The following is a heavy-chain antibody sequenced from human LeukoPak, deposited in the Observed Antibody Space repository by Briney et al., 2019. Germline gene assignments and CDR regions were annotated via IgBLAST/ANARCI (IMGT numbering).Heavy chain of an antibody. CDR3: ARTTAVAGPDY. D-gene: IGHD6-19*01. J-gene: IGHJ4*02. Sequence: GESLKISCKGSGYSFTNYWIGWVRQAPGQGLEWMGWINPNGGGTNYAQKFQGRVTMTRDTSISTAYMELSRLRSDDTAVYYCARTTAVAGPDYWGQGTLVTVSS. CDR1: GYSFTNYW. CDR2: INPNGGGT. V-gene: IGHV1-2*02.